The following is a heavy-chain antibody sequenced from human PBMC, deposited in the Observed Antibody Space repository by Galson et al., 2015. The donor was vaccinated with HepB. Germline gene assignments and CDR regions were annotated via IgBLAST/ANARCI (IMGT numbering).Heavy chain of an antibody. CDR3: ARGWALGLWSRGPDGMDV. CDR1: GFSLSTSGMC. V-gene: IGHV2-70*11. J-gene: IGHJ6*02. D-gene: IGHD5-18*01. CDR2: IDWDDDK. Sequence: PALVKPTQTLTLTCTFSGFSLSTSGMCVSWIRQPPGKALEWLARIDWDDDKYYSTSLKTRLTISKDTSKNQVVLTMTNMDPVDTATYYCARGWALGLWSRGPDGMDVWGQGTTVTVSS.